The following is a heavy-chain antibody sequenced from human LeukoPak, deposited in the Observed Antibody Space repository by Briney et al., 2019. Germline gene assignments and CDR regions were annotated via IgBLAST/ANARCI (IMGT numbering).Heavy chain of an antibody. J-gene: IGHJ5*02. CDR3: TSGYSSGWEADWLDP. CDR1: GFTFSGSA. Sequence: GGSLKLSCAASGFTFSGSAMHWVRQASGKGLEWVGRIRSKVNSYATAYAASVKGRFTISRDDSKNTAYLQMNSLKTEDTAVYYCTSGYSSGWEADWLDPWGQGTLVTVSS. CDR2: IRSKVNSYAT. V-gene: IGHV3-73*01. D-gene: IGHD6-19*01.